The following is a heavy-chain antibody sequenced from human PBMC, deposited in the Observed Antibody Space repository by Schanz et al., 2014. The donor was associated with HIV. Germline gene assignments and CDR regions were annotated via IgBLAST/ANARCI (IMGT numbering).Heavy chain of an antibody. Sequence: EVQVLESGGGLVQPGGSLRLSCAASGFIFSSYTMYWIRQSPGKGLEWVASISGNTNYIYYADSVKGRFTISRDNAKNSLYLQMKSLRAEDTAVYYCARDSGSYQYFQYWGQGTPVTVSS. CDR3: ARDSGSYQYFQY. CDR1: GFIFSSYT. D-gene: IGHD1-26*01. J-gene: IGHJ1*01. V-gene: IGHV3-21*01. CDR2: ISGNTNYI.